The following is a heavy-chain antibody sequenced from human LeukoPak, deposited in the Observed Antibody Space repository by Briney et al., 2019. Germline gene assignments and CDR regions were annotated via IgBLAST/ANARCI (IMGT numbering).Heavy chain of an antibody. CDR2: VYYSGST. Sequence: SETLSLTCTVSGGSISSGDYYWSWIRQPPGKGLEWIGYVYYSGSTYYNPSLKSRVTISVDTSKNQFSLKLSSVTAADTAVYYCTRGAGWLIDYWGQGILVTVSS. V-gene: IGHV4-30-4*01. CDR1: GGSISSGDYY. D-gene: IGHD3-16*01. CDR3: TRGAGWLIDY. J-gene: IGHJ4*02.